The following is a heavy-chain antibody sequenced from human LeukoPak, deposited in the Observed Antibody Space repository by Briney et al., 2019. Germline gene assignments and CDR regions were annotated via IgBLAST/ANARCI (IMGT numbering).Heavy chain of an antibody. CDR2: INHSGST. CDR3: ARKDCSSTSCYSPFDI. D-gene: IGHD2-2*01. V-gene: IGHV4-34*01. CDR1: GGSISSYY. J-gene: IGHJ3*02. Sequence: SETLSLTCTVSGGSISSYYWSWIRQPPGKGLEWIGEINHSGSTNYNPSLKSRVTISVDTSKNQFSLKLSSVTAADTAVYYCARKDCSSTSCYSPFDIWGQGTMVTVSS.